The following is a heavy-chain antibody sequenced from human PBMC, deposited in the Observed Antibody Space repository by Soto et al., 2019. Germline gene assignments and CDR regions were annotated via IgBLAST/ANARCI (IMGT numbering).Heavy chain of an antibody. CDR2: INHSGST. CDR3: ASRTVGATPFDY. V-gene: IGHV4-34*01. J-gene: IGHJ4*02. Sequence: LSLTCAVYGGSFSGYYWSWIRQPPGKGLEWIGEINHSGSTNYNPSLKSRVTISVDTSKNQFSLKLSSVTAADTAVYYCASRTVGATPFDYWGQGTLVTVSS. D-gene: IGHD1-26*01. CDR1: GGSFSGYY.